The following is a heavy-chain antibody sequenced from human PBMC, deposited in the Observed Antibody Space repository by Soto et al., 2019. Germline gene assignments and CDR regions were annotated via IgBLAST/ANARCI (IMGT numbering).Heavy chain of an antibody. D-gene: IGHD1-26*01. Sequence: PGGSLRLSCAASGFTFRGYGMDWVRQAPGKGLEWVAFISNDGSNQYYGDSVKGRFTISRDNSKNMLYLQMNSLRPEDTAVFYCARRKRRAPVSYFDYWDQETMVTASS. J-gene: IGHJ4*02. V-gene: IGHV3-30*03. CDR1: GFTFRGYG. CDR2: ISNDGSNQ. CDR3: ARRKRRAPVSYFDY.